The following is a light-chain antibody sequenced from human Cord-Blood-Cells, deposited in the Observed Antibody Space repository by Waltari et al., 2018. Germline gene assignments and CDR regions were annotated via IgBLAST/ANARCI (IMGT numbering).Light chain of an antibody. CDR1: SSDVGSYNL. CDR2: EGS. J-gene: IGLJ1*01. Sequence: QSALTQPASVSGSPGQSITISCTGTSSDVGSYNLVSWYQQHPGKAPKLMIYEGSKRPSWVSIRFSGSKSGNTASLTISGLQAEDEADYYCCSYAGSSTYVFGTGTKVTVL. CDR3: CSYAGSSTYV. V-gene: IGLV2-23*01.